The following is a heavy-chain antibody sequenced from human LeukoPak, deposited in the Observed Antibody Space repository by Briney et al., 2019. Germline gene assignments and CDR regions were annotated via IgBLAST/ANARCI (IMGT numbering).Heavy chain of an antibody. J-gene: IGHJ4*02. Sequence: PSGTLSLTCGVSGGSITNTNYLTWVRQPPGKGLEWIGEVNLQGSTNYNPSLMGRVAISVDTSENHISLQLTSVTAADTAVYYCAREGGPYRPLDYSGQGTLVTVSS. V-gene: IGHV4-4*02. CDR3: AREGGPYRPLDY. CDR1: GGSITNTNY. CDR2: VNLQGST.